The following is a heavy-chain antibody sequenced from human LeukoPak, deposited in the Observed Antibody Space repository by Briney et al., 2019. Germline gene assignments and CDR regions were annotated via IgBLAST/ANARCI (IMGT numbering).Heavy chain of an antibody. D-gene: IGHD3-10*01. J-gene: IGHJ4*02. CDR2: IYHSGTA. Sequence: SETLSLTCTVSGYSISSGYYWGWIWQPPGQGLEWIGSIYHSGTAYYNPSLKSRVTISVDTSKNQLSLNLTSVIAADMAVYYCARGLRFGAGCDSWGQGTLVTVSS. V-gene: IGHV4-38-2*02. CDR1: GYSISSGYY. CDR3: ARGLRFGAGCDS.